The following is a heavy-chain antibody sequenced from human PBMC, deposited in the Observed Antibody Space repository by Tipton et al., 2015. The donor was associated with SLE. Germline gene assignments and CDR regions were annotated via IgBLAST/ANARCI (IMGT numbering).Heavy chain of an antibody. CDR2: IYTSGST. J-gene: IGHJ4*02. V-gene: IGHV4-61*02. CDR1: SGSISSSGYY. Sequence: TLSLTCTVSSGSISSSGYYWSWIRQPAGKGLEWIGRIYTSGSTNYNPSLKSRVTMSVDTSKNQFSLKLSSVTAADTAVYYCARGPLADYWGQGTLVTVSS. CDR3: ARGPLADY.